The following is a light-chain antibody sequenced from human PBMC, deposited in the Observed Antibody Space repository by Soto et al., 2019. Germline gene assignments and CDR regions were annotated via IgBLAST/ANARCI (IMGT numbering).Light chain of an antibody. CDR1: SSNTGSNY. CDR3: AAWDDSLSGQV. Sequence: QSVLTQPPSASGTPGQRVTISCSGSSSNTGSNYVYWYQQLPGTAPKLLIDTNNQRPSGVPDRFSGSKSGTSASLAISGLRSEDEANYYCAAWDDSLSGQVFGGGTKLTVL. CDR2: TNN. J-gene: IGLJ2*01. V-gene: IGLV1-47*01.